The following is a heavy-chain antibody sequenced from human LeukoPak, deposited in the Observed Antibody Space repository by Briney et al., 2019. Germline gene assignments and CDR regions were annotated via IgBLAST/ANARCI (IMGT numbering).Heavy chain of an antibody. J-gene: IGHJ4*02. Sequence: GGSLRLSCAASGFTFSIYRMHWVRQAPGKGLVWVSRISGDGTTISYADSVKGRFTISRDNAKNTLYLQMNSLRAEDTAVYYCARDTDGLGYWGQGALVTVSS. CDR1: GFTFSIYR. CDR3: ARDTDGLGY. V-gene: IGHV3-74*01. CDR2: ISGDGTTI. D-gene: IGHD6-6*01.